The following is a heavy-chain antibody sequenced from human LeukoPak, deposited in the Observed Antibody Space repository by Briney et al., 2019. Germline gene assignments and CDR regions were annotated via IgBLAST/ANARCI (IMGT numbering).Heavy chain of an antibody. CDR2: ISSSSSYM. D-gene: IGHD6-13*01. Sequence: PGRSLRLSCAASGFTFSSYSMNWVRQAPGKGLEWVSSISSSSSYMYYADSVKGRFTISRDNAKNSLYLQMNSLRAEDTAVYYCARGASSIAAAGTGLDVWGQGTTVTVSS. V-gene: IGHV3-21*01. CDR3: ARGASSIAAAGTGLDV. CDR1: GFTFSSYS. J-gene: IGHJ6*02.